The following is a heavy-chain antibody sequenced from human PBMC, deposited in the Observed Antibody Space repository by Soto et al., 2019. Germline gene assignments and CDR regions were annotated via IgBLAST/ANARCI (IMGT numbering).Heavy chain of an antibody. V-gene: IGHV3-23*01. Sequence: HPGGSLRLSCAASGFTFSSYAMSWVRQAPGKGLEWVSAISGSGGSTYYADSVKGRFTISRDNSKNTLYLQMNSLRAEDTAVYYCAKGERQQLVPYNWFDPWGQGTLVTVSS. D-gene: IGHD6-13*01. CDR2: ISGSGGST. J-gene: IGHJ5*02. CDR3: AKGERQQLVPYNWFDP. CDR1: GFTFSSYA.